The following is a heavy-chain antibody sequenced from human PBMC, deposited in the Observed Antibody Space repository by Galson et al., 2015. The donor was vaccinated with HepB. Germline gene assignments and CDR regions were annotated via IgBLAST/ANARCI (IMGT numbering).Heavy chain of an antibody. CDR2: INTNTGNP. CDR1: GYSFTIYS. V-gene: IGHV7-4-1*02. CDR3: ARDASRYSSGWWGFDP. D-gene: IGHD6-19*01. Sequence: SVKVSCKASGYSFTIYSINWVRQAPGQGLEWMGWINTNTGNPTYAQGFTGRFVFSLDTSVSTAYLQISSLRAEDTAVYYCARDASRYSSGWWGFDPWGQGTPVTGSS. J-gene: IGHJ5*02.